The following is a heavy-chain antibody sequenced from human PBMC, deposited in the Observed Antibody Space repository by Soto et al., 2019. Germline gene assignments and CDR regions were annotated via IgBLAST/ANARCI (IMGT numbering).Heavy chain of an antibody. D-gene: IGHD3-10*01. CDR3: ARGRYGSGVDY. CDR2: IYYSGST. J-gene: IGHJ4*02. Sequence: QVQLQESGPGLVKPSETLSLTCTVSGGSISRYYWSWIRQPPGKGLEWIGYIYYSGSTNYNPSLTSRVTISVDTSKNQFSLKLSSVTAADTAVYYCARGRYGSGVDYWGQGTLVTVSS. V-gene: IGHV4-59*01. CDR1: GGSISRYY.